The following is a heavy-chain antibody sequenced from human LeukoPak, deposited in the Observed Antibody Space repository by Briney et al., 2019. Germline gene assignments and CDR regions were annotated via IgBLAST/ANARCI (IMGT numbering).Heavy chain of an antibody. Sequence: GSLRLSCAASGFTFSDYYMSWIRQPPGKGLEWIGSIYYSGSTYYNPSLKSRVTISVDTSKNQFSLKLSSVTAADTAVYYCARLITMIVNNWGQGTLVTVSS. J-gene: IGHJ4*02. D-gene: IGHD3-22*01. CDR1: GFTFSDYY. CDR3: ARLITMIVNN. V-gene: IGHV4-39*01. CDR2: IYYSGST.